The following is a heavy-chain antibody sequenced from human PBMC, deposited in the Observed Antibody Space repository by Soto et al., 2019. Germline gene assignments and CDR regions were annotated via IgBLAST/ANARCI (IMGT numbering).Heavy chain of an antibody. J-gene: IGHJ6*02. V-gene: IGHV4-31*03. CDR3: ARSQGGSTKPNYYYYYGMDV. Sequence: SETLSLTCTVSGGSXSSGGYYWSWIRQHPGKGLEWIGYIYYSGSTYYNPSLKSRVTISVDTSKNQFSLKLSSVTAADTAVYYCARSQGGSTKPNYYYYYGMDVWGQGTTVTVSS. D-gene: IGHD6-13*01. CDR2: IYYSGST. CDR1: GGSXSSGGYY.